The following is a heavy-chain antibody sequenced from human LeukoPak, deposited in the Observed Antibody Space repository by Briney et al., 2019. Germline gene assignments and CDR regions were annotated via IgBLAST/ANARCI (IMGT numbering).Heavy chain of an antibody. D-gene: IGHD3-3*02. CDR3: AKALADYFDY. V-gene: IGHV3-30*02. CDR1: GFTFSSYG. CDR2: IRYDGSNK. J-gene: IGHJ4*02. Sequence: GGSLRLSCAASGFTFSSYGMHWVRQAPGKGLEWVAFIRYDGSNKYYADSVKGRFTISRDNAKNSLYLQMNSLRAEDTAVYYCAKALADYFDYWGQGTLVTVSS.